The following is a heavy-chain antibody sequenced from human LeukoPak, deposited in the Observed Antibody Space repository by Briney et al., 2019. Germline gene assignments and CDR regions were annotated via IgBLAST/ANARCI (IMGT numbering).Heavy chain of an antibody. Sequence: PSETPSLTCTVSGDSINSYYWSWIRQPPGKGLEWIGYIYHSGSTNYNPSLKSRVTILIDTSKNQFSLKLSSLTAADTAVYYCARGRLGELSLFDSWGRGTLVTVSS. CDR3: ARGRLGELSLFDS. D-gene: IGHD3-16*02. J-gene: IGHJ4*02. V-gene: IGHV4-59*01. CDR1: GDSINSYY. CDR2: IYHSGST.